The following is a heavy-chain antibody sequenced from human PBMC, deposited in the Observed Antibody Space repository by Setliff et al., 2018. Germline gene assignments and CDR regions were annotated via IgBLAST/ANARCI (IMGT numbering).Heavy chain of an antibody. J-gene: IGHJ6*03. Sequence: ASVKVSCKASGYTLNNYAMNWVRQAPGQGLEWMGWINTNTGNPSCAQGFTGRFVFSLDTSVSTAYLQISSLKPEDTAMYYCARASRFATIVWKGDYYMDVWGKGTTVTVSS. V-gene: IGHV7-4-1*02. CDR1: GYTLNNYA. CDR3: ARASRFATIVWKGDYYMDV. D-gene: IGHD3-16*02. CDR2: INTNTGNP.